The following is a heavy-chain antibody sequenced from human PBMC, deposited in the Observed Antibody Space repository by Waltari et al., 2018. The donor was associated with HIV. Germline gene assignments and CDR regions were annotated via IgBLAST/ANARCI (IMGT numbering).Heavy chain of an antibody. CDR3: ARGGSSPYYFAMDV. Sequence: QAQLVQSGAEVKKPGASVKVSCKASGYTFNNYVIHWVRQAPGQRPAWMGWSNSGNGDSKYSQDFQGRVTITRDTSASTVYMELSSLRSEDTGVYYCARGGSSPYYFAMDVWGQGTTVTVSS. J-gene: IGHJ6*02. V-gene: IGHV1-3*02. CDR2: SNSGNGDS. CDR1: GYTFNNYV. D-gene: IGHD6-6*01.